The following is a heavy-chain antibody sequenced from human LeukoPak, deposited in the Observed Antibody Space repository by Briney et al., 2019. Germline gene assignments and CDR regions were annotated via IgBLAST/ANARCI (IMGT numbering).Heavy chain of an antibody. J-gene: IGHJ2*01. Sequence: PSETLSLTCAVYGGSFSGYYWSWIRQPPGKGLEWIGEINHSGSTNYNPSLKSRVTISVDASKRQFSLKLSSVTAADTAVYYCARQVGHDYGGPNWYFDLRGRGTLVTVSS. D-gene: IGHD4-23*01. CDR1: GGSFSGYY. V-gene: IGHV4-34*01. CDR2: INHSGST. CDR3: ARQVGHDYGGPNWYFDL.